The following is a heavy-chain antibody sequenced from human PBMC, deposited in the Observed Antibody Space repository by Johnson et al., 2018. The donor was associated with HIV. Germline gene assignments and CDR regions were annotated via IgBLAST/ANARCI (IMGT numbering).Heavy chain of an antibody. CDR3: ARGLDYYDYSGLRAAAFDL. V-gene: IGHV3-74*02. J-gene: IGHJ3*01. CDR1: GFTFSSYW. CDR2: IKTDGSNT. Sequence: VQLVESGGGLVQPGGSLRLSCAASGFTFSSYWMHWVRQAPGQGLVWVSRIKTDGSNTAYADSLRGRFTISGDNAKSTLYLHMNSLRAEDTAVYFCARGLDYYDYSGLRAAAFDLWGQGTMVTVSP. D-gene: IGHD3-22*01.